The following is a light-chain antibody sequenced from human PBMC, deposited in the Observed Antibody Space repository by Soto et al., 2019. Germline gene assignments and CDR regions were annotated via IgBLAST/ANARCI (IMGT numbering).Light chain of an antibody. Sequence: QSVLTQPPSASGSPGQSVAISCTGTSSDVGGYDYVSWYQQHPGKAPKLMIYDVSKRPSGVPDRFSGSKSGNTASLTVSGLQAEDEADYYCSSYAGTYIVVGTGTKLTVL. J-gene: IGLJ1*01. V-gene: IGLV2-8*01. CDR3: SSYAGTYIV. CDR2: DVS. CDR1: SSDVGGYDY.